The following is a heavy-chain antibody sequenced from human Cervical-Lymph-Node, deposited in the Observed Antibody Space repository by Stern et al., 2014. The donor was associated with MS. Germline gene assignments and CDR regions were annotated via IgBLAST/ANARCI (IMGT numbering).Heavy chain of an antibody. J-gene: IGHJ4*02. V-gene: IGHV1-69*09. CDR1: GGTFSSYT. CDR2: IIPILGIA. D-gene: IGHD6-19*01. CDR3: ARDRGPSGWDNYFDY. Sequence: QMQLVQSGAEVKKPGSSVKVSCKASGGTFSSYTISWVRQAPGQGLEWMGRIIPILGIANYAQKFQGRVTITADKSTSTAYMELSSLRSEDTAVYYCARDRGPSGWDNYFDYWGQGTLVTVSS.